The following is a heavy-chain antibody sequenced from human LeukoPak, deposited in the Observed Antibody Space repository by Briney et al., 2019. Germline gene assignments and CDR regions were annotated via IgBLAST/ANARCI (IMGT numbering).Heavy chain of an antibody. Sequence: GGSLILSCAASGFTVSSNYMSWVRQAPGKGLEWVSVIYSGGSTYYADSVKGRFTISRDNSKNTLYLQMNSLRAEDTAVYYCARELYGDYNAFDIWGQGTMVTVSS. D-gene: IGHD4-17*01. CDR1: GFTVSSNY. V-gene: IGHV3-53*01. J-gene: IGHJ3*02. CDR3: ARELYGDYNAFDI. CDR2: IYSGGST.